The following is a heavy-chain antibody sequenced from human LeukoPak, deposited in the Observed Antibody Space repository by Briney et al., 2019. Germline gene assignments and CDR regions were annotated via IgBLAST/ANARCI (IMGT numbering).Heavy chain of an antibody. Sequence: GGSLRLYCAASGFTFSNAWMSWVRQAPGKGLEWVGRIKSKTDGGTTDYAAPVKGRFTISRDDSKNTLYLQMNSLKTEDTAVYYCTTEGYDSSGYGGSYYFDYWGQGTLVTVSS. V-gene: IGHV3-15*01. CDR1: GFTFSNAW. J-gene: IGHJ4*02. D-gene: IGHD3-22*01. CDR2: IKSKTDGGTT. CDR3: TTEGYDSSGYGGSYYFDY.